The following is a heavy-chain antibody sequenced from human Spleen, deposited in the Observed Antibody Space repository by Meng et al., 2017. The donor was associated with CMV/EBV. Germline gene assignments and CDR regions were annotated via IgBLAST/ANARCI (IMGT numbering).Heavy chain of an antibody. CDR2: INPNSGGT. CDR3: ARDLIPAATSDWFDP. Sequence: ASVKVSCKASGYTFTGYYMHWVRQAPGQGLEWMGWINPNSGGTNSAQNFQGRVTMTRDTSISTAYMELSRLRSDDTAVYYCARDLIPAATSDWFDPWGPCALLPFSS. V-gene: IGHV1-2*02. J-gene: IGHJ5*02. D-gene: IGHD2-2*01. CDR1: GYTFTGYY.